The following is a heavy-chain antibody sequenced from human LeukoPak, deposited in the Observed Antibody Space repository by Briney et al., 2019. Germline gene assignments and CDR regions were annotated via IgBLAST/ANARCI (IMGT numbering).Heavy chain of an antibody. CDR1: GFTFSSYG. V-gene: IGHV3-30*03. Sequence: PGGSLRLSCAASGFTFSSYGMHWVRQAPGKGLEWVAVISYDGSNKYYADSVKGRFTISRDNSKNTLYLQMNSLRAEDTAVYYCARGLDPGPYYDILNWFSDYWGQGTLVTVSS. CDR2: ISYDGSNK. D-gene: IGHD3-9*01. CDR3: ARGLDPGPYYDILNWFSDY. J-gene: IGHJ4*02.